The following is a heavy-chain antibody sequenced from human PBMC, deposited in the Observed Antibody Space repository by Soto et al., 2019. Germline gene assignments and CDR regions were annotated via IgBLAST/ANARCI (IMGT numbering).Heavy chain of an antibody. CDR2: IIPIFGTA. V-gene: IGHV1-69*06. J-gene: IGHJ4*02. D-gene: IGHD3-22*01. CDR3: ARVRYYYSRGYSRPFDY. Sequence: QVQLVQSGAEVKKPGSSVKVSCKASGGTFSSYAISWVRQAPGQGLEWMGGIIPIFGTANYAQKFQGRVTITADKSTSNDYMELSNLRSEDTAVYYCARVRYYYSRGYSRPFDYWGQGTLVTVSS. CDR1: GGTFSSYA.